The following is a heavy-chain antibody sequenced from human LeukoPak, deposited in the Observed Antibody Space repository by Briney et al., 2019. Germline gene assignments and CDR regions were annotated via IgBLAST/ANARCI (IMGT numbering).Heavy chain of an antibody. CDR2: INWDGGRT. CDR3: ARGTSNGSGSYYSYYHYYYMDV. Sequence: PGGSLRLSCAACGFTFDDYGMSWVRQAPGKGLEWVSGINWDGGRTVYADSVKGRFTISRDNAKNSLYLQMNSQRAEDTALYYCARGTSNGSGSYYSYYHYYYMDVWGKGTTVTVSS. V-gene: IGHV3-20*04. CDR1: GFTFDDYG. J-gene: IGHJ6*03. D-gene: IGHD3-10*01.